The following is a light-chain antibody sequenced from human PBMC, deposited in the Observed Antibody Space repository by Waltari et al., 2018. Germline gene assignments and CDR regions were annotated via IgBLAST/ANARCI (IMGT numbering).Light chain of an antibody. V-gene: IGKV3-15*01. CDR2: DAY. CDR3: QQYNIWPRT. J-gene: IGKJ1*01. Sequence: DIVMTQSPATLSVSPGERATLSCRASQRVSSDLAWYQQKPGQGPRLLMYDAYTRATGIPDGFSGSGFGTEFTLTITSMQSEDFAVYYCQQYNIWPRTFGQGTKVEIK. CDR1: QRVSSD.